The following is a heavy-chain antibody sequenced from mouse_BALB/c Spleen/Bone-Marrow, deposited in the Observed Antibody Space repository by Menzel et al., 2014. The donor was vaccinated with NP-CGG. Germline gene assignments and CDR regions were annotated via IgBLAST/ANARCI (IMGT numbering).Heavy chain of an antibody. D-gene: IGHD2-1*01. Sequence: EVKLVESGGGLVKPGGSLKLSCAASGFTFSDYYMYWVRQTPEKRLEWVATISDGGSYTYYPDSVKGRFTISRDNAKNNLYLQMGSLKSEDTAMYYCARYGNYPMDYWGQGTSVTVSS. CDR1: GFTFSDYY. V-gene: IGHV5-4*02. CDR2: ISDGGSYT. CDR3: ARYGNYPMDY. J-gene: IGHJ4*01.